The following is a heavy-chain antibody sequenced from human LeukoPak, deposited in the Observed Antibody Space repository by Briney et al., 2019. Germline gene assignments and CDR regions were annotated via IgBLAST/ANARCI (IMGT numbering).Heavy chain of an antibody. D-gene: IGHD7-27*01. CDR1: GYTFTNHY. CDR3: ATDPNGGVEGRFDY. Sequence: ASVKVSCKASGYTFTNHYMHWVRQAPGQGLEWMGMIDHNGGRILYAQKFQGRVSMTRDTPTSTVYMELTSLRSEDTAVYSCATDPNGGVEGRFDYWGQGTLVTVSS. J-gene: IGHJ4*02. CDR2: IDHNGGRI. V-gene: IGHV1-46*01.